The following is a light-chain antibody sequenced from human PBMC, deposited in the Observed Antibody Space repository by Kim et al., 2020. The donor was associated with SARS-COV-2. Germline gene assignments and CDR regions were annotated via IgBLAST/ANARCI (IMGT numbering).Light chain of an antibody. CDR1: SSDVGGYKY. CDR3: SSYIRGSTNYV. CDR2: EVS. Sequence: QSALTQPASVSGSPGQSITISCTGTSSDVGGYKYVSWYQQHPGKAPKLVIYEVSNRPSGVSNRFSGSKSGNTASLTMSGLQAEDEADYYCSSYIRGSTNYVFGTGTKVTVL. V-gene: IGLV2-14*01. J-gene: IGLJ1*01.